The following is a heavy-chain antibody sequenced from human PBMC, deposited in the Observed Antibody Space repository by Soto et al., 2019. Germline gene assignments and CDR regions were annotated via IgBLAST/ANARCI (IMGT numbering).Heavy chain of an antibody. V-gene: IGHV1-2*04. CDR2: INPNSGGT. J-gene: IGHJ4*02. CDR3: AREGSYYYDSSGYYLDY. Sequence: GASVKVSCKASGYTFTGYYMHWVRQAPGQGLEWVGWINPNSGGTNYAQKFQGWVTMTRDTSISTAYMELSRLRSDDTAVYYCAREGSYYYDSSGYYLDYWGQGTLVTVSS. CDR1: GYTFTGYY. D-gene: IGHD3-22*01.